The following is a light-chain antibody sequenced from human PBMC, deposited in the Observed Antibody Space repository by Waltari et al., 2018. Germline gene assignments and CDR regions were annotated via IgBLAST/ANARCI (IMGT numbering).Light chain of an antibody. Sequence: SYELTQPPSLSIYLGQTARITCPGDVLGEKYNHWYQQQPGQAPMLIIYKDSERPSGIHERFSGSTSGTKVKLTISGAQAEDEAEYHCQSTDRSGSWVFGGGTKLTVL. V-gene: IGLV3-25*03. J-gene: IGLJ3*02. CDR2: KDS. CDR1: VLGEKY. CDR3: QSTDRSGSWV.